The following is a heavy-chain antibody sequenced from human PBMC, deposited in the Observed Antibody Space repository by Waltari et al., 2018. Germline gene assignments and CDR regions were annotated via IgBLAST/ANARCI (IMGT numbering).Heavy chain of an antibody. CDR2: VSWSGATV. V-gene: IGHV3-9*01. CDR1: GFDFYDYA. J-gene: IGHJ2*01. Sequence: EVQLVESGGGLVQPGRSLRLSCAAPGFDFYDYAMHWVRQVPGKGLEWVSVVSWSGATVGYADSVNGRFAISRDNAKNSLYLQMNSLRVEDTAFYYCAASRGVYWYFDFWGRGTLVSVSS. CDR3: AASRGVYWYFDF. D-gene: IGHD3-16*01.